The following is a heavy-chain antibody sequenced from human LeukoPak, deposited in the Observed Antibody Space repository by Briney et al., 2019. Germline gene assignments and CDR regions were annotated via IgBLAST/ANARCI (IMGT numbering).Heavy chain of an antibody. CDR2: IYYSGST. J-gene: IGHJ5*02. V-gene: IGHV4-31*03. Sequence: SETLSLTCTVSGGSISSGGYYWSWIRQHPGKGLEWIGYIYYSGSTYYNPSLKSRVTISVDTSKNQFSLKLSSVTAADTAVYYCARLYGSGSYYNEGWFDPWGQGTLVTVSS. D-gene: IGHD3-10*01. CDR3: ARLYGSGSYYNEGWFDP. CDR1: GGSISSGGYY.